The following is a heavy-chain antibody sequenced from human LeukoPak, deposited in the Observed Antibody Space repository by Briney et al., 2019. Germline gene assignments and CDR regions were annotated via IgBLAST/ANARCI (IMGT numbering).Heavy chain of an antibody. CDR1: GYTFTAYY. CDR2: INPNSGDS. CDR3: ATGVPTAFTY. Sequence: SLKVSCKASGYTFTAYYVHWVRQAPGQGLEWMAWINPNSGDSYSAPQFQGRVAMTRDTSISTAYMELSWLSSDDTAVYYCATGVPTAFTYWGQGTLVTVSS. J-gene: IGHJ4*02. V-gene: IGHV1-2*02. D-gene: IGHD3-3*01.